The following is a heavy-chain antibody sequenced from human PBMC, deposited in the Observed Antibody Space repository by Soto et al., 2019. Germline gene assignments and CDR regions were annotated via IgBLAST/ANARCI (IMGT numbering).Heavy chain of an antibody. CDR1: GFNFSSHG. CDR2: IGGNGVSI. V-gene: IGHV3-23*01. CDR3: AKGYDYVSFDM. J-gene: IGHJ3*02. D-gene: IGHD3-16*01. Sequence: EVQLLESGGGLVQPGGSLRLSCASSGFNFSSHGMSWVRQAPGKGLEWVSHIGGNGVSIYYADSVGGRFTISRDNSKNTLYLQMNSLRAEDTAVYYCAKGYDYVSFDMWGQGTKVTVS.